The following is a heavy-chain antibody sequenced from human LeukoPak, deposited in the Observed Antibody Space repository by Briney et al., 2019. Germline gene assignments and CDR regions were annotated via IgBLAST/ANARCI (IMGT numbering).Heavy chain of an antibody. D-gene: IGHD3-22*01. CDR1: GGSISSYY. J-gene: IGHJ4*02. CDR2: IHYSGST. CDR3: ARESGSSGYLPFDY. Sequence: ASETLSLTCTVSGGSISSYYWRWIRQPPGKGLEWIGYIHYSGSTNYNPSLKSRVTISVDTSKNQFSLKLNSVTAADTAVYFCARESGSSGYLPFDYWGQGTLVTVSS. V-gene: IGHV4-59*01.